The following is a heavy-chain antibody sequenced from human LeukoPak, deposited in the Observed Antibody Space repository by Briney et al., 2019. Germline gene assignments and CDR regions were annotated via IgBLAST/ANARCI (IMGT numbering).Heavy chain of an antibody. CDR2: IITYNGNT. CDR1: GYTFTSYG. V-gene: IGHV1-18*01. J-gene: IGHJ4*02. D-gene: IGHD4-17*01. Sequence: GASVKVSCKASGYTFTSYGISWVRQAPGQGLEWMGWIITYNGNTNYAQKLQGRVTMTTDTSTSTAYMELRSLRSDDTAAFYCARGTYGDHLFDYWGQGTLVTVSS. CDR3: ARGTYGDHLFDY.